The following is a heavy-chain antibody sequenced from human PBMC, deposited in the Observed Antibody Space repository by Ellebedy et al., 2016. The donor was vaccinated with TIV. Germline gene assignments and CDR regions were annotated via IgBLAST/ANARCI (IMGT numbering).Heavy chain of an antibody. CDR3: AREVGYCSSTSCLRGGNWFDP. CDR2: IYYSGST. D-gene: IGHD2-2*01. CDR1: GGSISSSSYY. Sequence: MPSETLSLTCTVSGGSISSSSYYWGWIRQPPGKGLEWIGSIYYSGSTYYNPSLKSRVTISVDTSKNQFSLKLSSVTAADTAVYYCAREVGYCSSTSCLRGGNWFDPWGQGTLVTVSS. J-gene: IGHJ5*02. V-gene: IGHV4-39*07.